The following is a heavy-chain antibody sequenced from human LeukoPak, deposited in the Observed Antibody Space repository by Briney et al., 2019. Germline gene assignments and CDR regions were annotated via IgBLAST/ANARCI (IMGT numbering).Heavy chain of an antibody. J-gene: IGHJ4*02. CDR3: AKTSGLVGADGGLDY. Sequence: PGGSLRLSCAASGFTVSSNYMGWVRQAPGKGLEWVSVIYSGGDTYYVDSVKGRFTISRDNSKNTLHLQMNSLRAEDTAVYYCAKTSGLVGADGGLDYWGQGTLVTVSS. D-gene: IGHD1-26*01. CDR2: IYSGGDT. CDR1: GFTVSSNY. V-gene: IGHV3-53*01.